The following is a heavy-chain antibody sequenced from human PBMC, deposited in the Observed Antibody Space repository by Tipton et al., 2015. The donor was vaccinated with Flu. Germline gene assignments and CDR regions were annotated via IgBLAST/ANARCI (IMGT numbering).Heavy chain of an antibody. D-gene: IGHD4-11*01. CDR3: ARRDYSNYVSEPKNWFDP. V-gene: IGHV4-61*05. J-gene: IGHJ5*02. CDR1: GDSIRSGNYY. Sequence: PGLVKPSETLSLTCTVSGDSIRSGNYYWGWIRQPPGKGLEWIGNIFHSGNANHNPSLKSRVTISVDTSKNQFSLKLTSVTAADTAVYYCARRDYSNYVSEPKNWFDPWGQGTLVTVSS. CDR2: IFHSGNA.